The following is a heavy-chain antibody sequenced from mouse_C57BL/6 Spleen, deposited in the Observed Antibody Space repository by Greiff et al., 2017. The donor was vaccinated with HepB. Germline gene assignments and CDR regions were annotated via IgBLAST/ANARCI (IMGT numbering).Heavy chain of an antibody. CDR2: IYPGSGNT. CDR3: ARVTGTGFDY. Sequence: QVHVKQSGAELVRPGASVKLSCKASGYTFTDYYINWVKQRPGQGLEWIARIYPGSGNTYYNEKFKGKATLTAEKSSSTAYMQLSSLTSEDSAVYFCARVTGTGFDYWGQGTTLTVSS. CDR1: GYTFTDYY. D-gene: IGHD4-1*01. V-gene: IGHV1-76*01. J-gene: IGHJ2*01.